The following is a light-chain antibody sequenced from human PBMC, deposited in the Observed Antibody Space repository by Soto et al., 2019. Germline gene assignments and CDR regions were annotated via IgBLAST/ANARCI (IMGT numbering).Light chain of an antibody. V-gene: IGLV1-44*01. CDR1: SSNIESNT. J-gene: IGLJ3*02. CDR2: SIN. Sequence: QSVLTQPPSASGTPGQRVTISCSGSSSNIESNTVNWYQQLPGTAPKLLIYSINQRPSGVPDRFSGSKSGTSASLAISGLQSEAEADYYCAAWDDSLKGWVFGGGTKLTVL. CDR3: AAWDDSLKGWV.